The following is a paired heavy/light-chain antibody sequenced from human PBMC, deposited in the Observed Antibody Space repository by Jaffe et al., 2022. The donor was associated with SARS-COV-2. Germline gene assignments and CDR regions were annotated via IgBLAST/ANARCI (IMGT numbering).Light chain of an antibody. CDR1: QSISTY. Sequence: DIQMTQSPSSLSASVGDRVTMTCRASQSISTYLNWFQQIPGKPPKLLIYAASSLPSGVPSRFSGRGSGTDFTLTITSLQPEDFGSYFCQQSYSPPFTFGPGTKVDIK. CDR3: QQSYSPPFT. CDR2: AAS. J-gene: IGKJ3*01. V-gene: IGKV1-39*01.
Heavy chain of an antibody. CDR2: LSPNGGAT. CDR3: VKEAFTNTEPDS. V-gene: IGHV3-64D*09. CDR1: GFTFSSYA. D-gene: IGHD2-8*01. Sequence: VKLVESGGTLVQPGGSLRLSCSAFGFTFSSYAMHWVRQVPGKGLEYVSGLSPNGGATYSGDSGKGRFTVSRDNSKNIVYLQMASLRTDDTAVYYCVKEAFTNTEPDSWGQGTLVTVSS. J-gene: IGHJ4*02.